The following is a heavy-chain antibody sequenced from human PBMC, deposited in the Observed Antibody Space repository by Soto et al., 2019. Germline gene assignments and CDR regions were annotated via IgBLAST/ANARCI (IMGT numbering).Heavy chain of an antibody. D-gene: IGHD2-2*01. CDR3: ARDRKYCSSTSCYWYYYYYMDV. V-gene: IGHV3-7*01. CDR2: IKQDGSEK. CDR1: GFTFSSYW. Sequence: GGSLRLSCAASGFTFSSYWMSWVRQAPGKGLEWVANIKQDGSEKYYVDSVKGRFTISRDNAKNSLYLQMNSLRAEDTAVYYCARDRKYCSSTSCYWYYYYYMDVWGKGTTVTVSS. J-gene: IGHJ6*03.